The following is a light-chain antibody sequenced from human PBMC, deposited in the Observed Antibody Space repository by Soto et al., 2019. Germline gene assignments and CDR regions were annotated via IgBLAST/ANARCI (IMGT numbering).Light chain of an antibody. CDR2: GAS. Sequence: EIVLTQSPATLSLSPGERATLSCRASQSVSSYLAWYQQKPGQAPRLLIYGASTRATGIPARFSGSGSGTEFTLTISSLQSEDSAVYYCQQYNSWPPLTFGGGTKVEIK. V-gene: IGKV3D-15*01. CDR1: QSVSSY. J-gene: IGKJ4*01. CDR3: QQYNSWPPLT.